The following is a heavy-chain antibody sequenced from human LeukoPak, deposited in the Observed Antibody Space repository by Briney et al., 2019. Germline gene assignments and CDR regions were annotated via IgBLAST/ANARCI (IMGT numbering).Heavy chain of an antibody. D-gene: IGHD6-13*01. V-gene: IGHV3-53*01. Sequence: GGSLRLSCAASGFSVNSNYMSWVRQAPGKGLECVSVIYSAGTTYYADSVKGRFTISRDNSKNTLYLQMNSLRAEDTAVYYCAKVSTWSKYYFDYWGQGTLITVSS. CDR1: GFSVNSNY. J-gene: IGHJ4*02. CDR2: IYSAGTT. CDR3: AKVSTWSKYYFDY.